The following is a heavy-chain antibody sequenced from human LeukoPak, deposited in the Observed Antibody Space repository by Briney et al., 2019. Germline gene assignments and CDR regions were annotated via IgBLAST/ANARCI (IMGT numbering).Heavy chain of an antibody. D-gene: IGHD4-17*01. CDR2: ISYDGSNK. CDR3: ARVKTTVTTPWDY. J-gene: IGHJ4*02. V-gene: IGHV3-30*04. CDR1: GFTFSSYA. Sequence: GGSLRLSCAASGFTFSSYAMHWVRQAPGKGLEWVAVISYDGSNKYYADSVKGRFTISRDNSKNTLYLQMNSLRAEDTAVYYCARVKTTVTTPWDYWGQGTLVTVSS.